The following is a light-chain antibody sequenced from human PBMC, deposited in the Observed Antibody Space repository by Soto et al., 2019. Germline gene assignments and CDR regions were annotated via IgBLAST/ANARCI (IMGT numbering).Light chain of an antibody. CDR3: CSYAGPNTFV. J-gene: IGLJ1*01. CDR2: EVT. Sequence: QSALTQSASVSGSPGQSITISCTGTSSDVGPYNLVSWYQQHPGKAPKLIIYEVTERPSVVSNRFSGSKSGNTASLTISGLHADDAADYYCCSYAGPNTFVFGLGTKVTVL. CDR1: SSDVGPYNL. V-gene: IGLV2-23*02.